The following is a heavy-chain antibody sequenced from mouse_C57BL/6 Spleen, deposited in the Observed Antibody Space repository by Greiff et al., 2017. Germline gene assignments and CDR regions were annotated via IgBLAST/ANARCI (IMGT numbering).Heavy chain of an antibody. Sequence: QVQLQQPGAELVKPGASVKLSCKASGYTFTSYWMQWVKQRPGQGLEWIGEIDPSDSYTNYNQKFKGKATLTVDTSSSTAYMQLSSLTSEDSAVYYCARRDYYGSSPGLAYWGQGTLVTVSA. J-gene: IGHJ3*01. CDR1: GYTFTSYW. CDR2: IDPSDSYT. V-gene: IGHV1-50*01. CDR3: ARRDYYGSSPGLAY. D-gene: IGHD1-1*01.